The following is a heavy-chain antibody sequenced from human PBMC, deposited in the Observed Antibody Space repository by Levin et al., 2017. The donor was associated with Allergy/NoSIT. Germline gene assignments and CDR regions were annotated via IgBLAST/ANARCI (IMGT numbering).Heavy chain of an antibody. Sequence: GGSLRLSCAASGFTFSSYAMGWVRQAPGKGLEWVSEISGSGSRTFYADAVKGRFTVSRDNSKNTLYLQMSSLRAEDTAVYYCAKDHGLSSWADGDAFDFWGQGTMVTISS. CDR1: GFTFSSYA. CDR2: ISGSGSRT. D-gene: IGHD6-13*01. CDR3: AKDHGLSSWADGDAFDF. V-gene: IGHV3-23*01. J-gene: IGHJ3*01.